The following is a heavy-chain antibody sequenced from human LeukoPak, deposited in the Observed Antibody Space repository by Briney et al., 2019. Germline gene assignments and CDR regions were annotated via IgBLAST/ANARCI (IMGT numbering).Heavy chain of an antibody. J-gene: IGHJ6*02. V-gene: IGHV1-69*13. Sequence: SVKVSCKASGGTFSSYAISWVRQAPGQGLEWTGGIIPIFGTANYAQKFQGRVTITADESTSTAYMELSSLRSEDTAVYYCARLPLRSIAVGYYGMDVWGQGTTVTVSS. CDR3: ARLPLRSIAVGYYGMDV. CDR1: GGTFSSYA. CDR2: IIPIFGTA. D-gene: IGHD6-6*01.